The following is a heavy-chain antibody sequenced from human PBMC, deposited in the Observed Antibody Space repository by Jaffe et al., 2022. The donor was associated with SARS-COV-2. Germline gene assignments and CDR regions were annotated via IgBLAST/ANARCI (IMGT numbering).Heavy chain of an antibody. CDR3: AKDQVFNWNYVDY. D-gene: IGHD1-20*01. CDR1: GFTFRSYG. Sequence: QVQLAESGGGVVQPGRSLRLSCAVSGFTFRSYGMHWVRQAPGKGLEWVAAISYDGSNKYYRDSVKGRFTISRDNSKNTLHLQMNSLRGEDTAVYYCAKDQVFNWNYVDYWGQGTLVTVSS. CDR2: ISYDGSNK. J-gene: IGHJ4*02. V-gene: IGHV3-30*18.